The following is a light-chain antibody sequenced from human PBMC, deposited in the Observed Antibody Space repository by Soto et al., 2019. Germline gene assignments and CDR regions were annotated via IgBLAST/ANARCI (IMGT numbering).Light chain of an antibody. CDR3: QQYNNWPLT. V-gene: IGKV3-15*01. CDR1: QSLSSN. J-gene: IGKJ4*01. Sequence: EIVMTQSQATLSVSPGERATLSCRASQSLSSNLAWYQQKPGQAPRLLIYGASTRAPDIPAGFSGSGSGTEFTLTISSLQSEDFAVYYCQQYNNWPLTFGGGTKVEMK. CDR2: GAS.